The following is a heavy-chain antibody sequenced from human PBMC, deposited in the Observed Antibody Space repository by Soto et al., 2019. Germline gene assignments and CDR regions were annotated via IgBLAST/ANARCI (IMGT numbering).Heavy chain of an antibody. J-gene: IGHJ4*02. Sequence: QVQLQESGPGLVKPSETLSLTCTVSRGSISSGGFYWSWIRQSPGKGLEWIGFIYANGNSYYNPSLKSRANISLDTSMNKFSLKISSVTVADTAVYYCARDGRTSGYYLDYWGQGTPVTVSP. D-gene: IGHD3-22*01. CDR1: RGSISSGGFY. V-gene: IGHV4-31*03. CDR3: ARDGRTSGYYLDY. CDR2: IYANGNS.